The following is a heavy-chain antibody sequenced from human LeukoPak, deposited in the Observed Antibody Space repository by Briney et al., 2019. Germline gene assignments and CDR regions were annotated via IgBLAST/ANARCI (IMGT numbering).Heavy chain of an antibody. CDR3: ARAEDYGDLGWFDP. V-gene: IGHV4-59*01. Sequence: PSETLSLTRTVSGGSISSYYWSWIRQPPGKGLEWIGYIYYSGSTNYNPSLKSRVTISVDTSKNQFSLKLSSVTAADTAVYYCARAEDYGDLGWFDPWGQGTLVTVSS. CDR2: IYYSGST. J-gene: IGHJ5*02. D-gene: IGHD4-17*01. CDR1: GGSISSYY.